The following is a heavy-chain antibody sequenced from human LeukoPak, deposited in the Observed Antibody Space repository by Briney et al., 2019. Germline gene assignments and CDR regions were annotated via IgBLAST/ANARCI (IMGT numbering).Heavy chain of an antibody. CDR1: GYTFTSCG. J-gene: IGHJ4*02. Sequence: GASVKVSCKASGYTFTSCGISWVRQAPGQGLEWMGWISAYNGNTNYAQKLQGRVTMTTDTSTSTAYMELRSLRSDDTAVYYCATYDILTGYAEFDYWGQGTLVTVSS. CDR2: ISAYNGNT. CDR3: ATYDILTGYAEFDY. V-gene: IGHV1-18*01. D-gene: IGHD3-9*01.